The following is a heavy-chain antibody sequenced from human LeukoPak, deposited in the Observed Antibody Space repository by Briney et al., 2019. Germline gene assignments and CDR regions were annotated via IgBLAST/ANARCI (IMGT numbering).Heavy chain of an antibody. V-gene: IGHV3-48*02. Sequence: QPGESLRLSCAASGFTFSDYSMNWVRQAPGKGLEWVSYIDGSGDTIYYADSVKGRFTISRDNAKNSLDLQMNSLSDEDTAVYYCSRRFDCWGQGTLVTVSS. CDR3: SRRFDC. CDR2: IDGSGDTI. CDR1: GFTFSDYS. J-gene: IGHJ4*02.